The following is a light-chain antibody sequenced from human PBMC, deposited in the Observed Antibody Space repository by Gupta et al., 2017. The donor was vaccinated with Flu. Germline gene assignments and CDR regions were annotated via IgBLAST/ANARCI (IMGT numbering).Light chain of an antibody. CDR2: NVA. Sequence: DDLMAQSPLSLPVTRGQQASISCRSSQSLVYSNGNTYLNWFQQRSGQSPRRLIYNVANRDSGVPDRFSGSGSGTDFTLKISRVEADDVGIYYCMQGSNCPPYTFGQGTKLEIK. V-gene: IGKV2-30*01. CDR1: QSLVYSNGNTY. J-gene: IGKJ2*01. CDR3: MQGSNCPPYT.